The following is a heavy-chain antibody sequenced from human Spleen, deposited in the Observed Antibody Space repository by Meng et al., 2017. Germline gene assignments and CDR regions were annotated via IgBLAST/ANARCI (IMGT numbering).Heavy chain of an antibody. V-gene: IGHV4-59*08. J-gene: IGHJ4*02. D-gene: IGHD6-19*01. CDR1: GDSISDYY. CDR2: IYNSEST. Sequence: QVQLQESGPGLVKPSATLSLTCTVSGDSISDYYWSWIRQPPGKGLEWIGYIYNSESTTYNPSLDSRVTISIDTSRNEFSLKLSSVTAADTAVYYCARQIGSGPQDYWGQGTLVTVSS. CDR3: ARQIGSGPQDY.